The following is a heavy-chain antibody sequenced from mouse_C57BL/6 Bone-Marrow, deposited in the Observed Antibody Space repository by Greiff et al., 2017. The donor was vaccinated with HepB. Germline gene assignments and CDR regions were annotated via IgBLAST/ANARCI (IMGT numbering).Heavy chain of an antibody. V-gene: IGHV14-2*01. J-gene: IGHJ3*01. D-gene: IGHD3-3*01. CDR3: ARWTVRGFAY. CDR1: GFNIKDYY. Sequence: VQLQQSGAELVKPGASVKLSCTASGFNIKDYYMHWVKQRTEQGLEWIGRIDPEDGETKYASKFQGKATITADTSSNTAYLQLSSLTSEDTAVYYCARWTVRGFAYWGQGTLVTVSA. CDR2: IDPEDGET.